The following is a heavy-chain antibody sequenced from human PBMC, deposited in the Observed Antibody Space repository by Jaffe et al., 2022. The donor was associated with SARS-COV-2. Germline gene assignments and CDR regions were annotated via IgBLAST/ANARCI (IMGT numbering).Heavy chain of an antibody. V-gene: IGHV2-5*01. CDR3: ARFNHGYYLESSVGTFDY. Sequence: QITLKESGPTLVKPTQTLTLTCTFSGFSLSTSGVGVGWIRQPPGKALEWLALIYWNDDKRYSPSLKSRLTITKDTSKNQVVLTMTNMDPVDTATYYCARFNHGYYLESSVGTFDYWGQGTLVTVSS. CDR1: GFSLSTSGVG. CDR2: IYWNDDK. D-gene: IGHD3-22*01. J-gene: IGHJ4*02.